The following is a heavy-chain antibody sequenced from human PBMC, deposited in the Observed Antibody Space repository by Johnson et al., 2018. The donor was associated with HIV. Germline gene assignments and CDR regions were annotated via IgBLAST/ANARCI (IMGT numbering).Heavy chain of an antibody. CDR1: GFTFNNYG. D-gene: IGHD3-22*01. V-gene: IGHV3-30*02. J-gene: IGHJ3*02. CDR2: IRYDGSNK. Sequence: QVQLVESGGDVVQPGGSLRLSCAASGFTFNNYGMHWVRQAPGKGLGWVAFIRYDGSNKSSVDSVPGRFTISRANSKNTLYLQMNSLRAEDTAVYYCARGSRYTYDNDDAHRFHAFDIWGQGTVVTVSS. CDR3: ARGSRYTYDNDDAHRFHAFDI.